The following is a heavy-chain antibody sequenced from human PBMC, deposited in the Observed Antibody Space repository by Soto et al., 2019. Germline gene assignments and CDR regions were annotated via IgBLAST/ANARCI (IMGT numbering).Heavy chain of an antibody. Sequence: ASVKVSCKASGYTFTSYGISWVRQAPGRGLEWMGWISAYNGNTNYAQKLQGRVTMTTDTSTSTAYMELRSLRSDDTAVYYCARLTGYYGSGSPRYWFDPWGQGTLVTVSS. V-gene: IGHV1-18*01. D-gene: IGHD3-10*01. CDR2: ISAYNGNT. CDR3: ARLTGYYGSGSPRYWFDP. J-gene: IGHJ5*02. CDR1: GYTFTSYG.